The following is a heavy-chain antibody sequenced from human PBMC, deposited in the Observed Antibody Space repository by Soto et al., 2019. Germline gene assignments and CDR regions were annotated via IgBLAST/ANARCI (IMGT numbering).Heavy chain of an antibody. CDR2: IYYSGST. D-gene: IGHD6-19*01. J-gene: IGHJ1*01. CDR3: ARLTGQWLGAGGAEYFQH. V-gene: IGHV4-39*01. Sequence: QLQLQESGPGLVKPSETLSLTCTVSGGSISSSSYYWGWIRQPPRKGLEWIGSIYYSGSTYYNPSLKSRVTIAVDTSKNQFSLKLSSVTAADTAVYYCARLTGQWLGAGGAEYFQHWGQGTLVTVSS. CDR1: GGSISSSSYY.